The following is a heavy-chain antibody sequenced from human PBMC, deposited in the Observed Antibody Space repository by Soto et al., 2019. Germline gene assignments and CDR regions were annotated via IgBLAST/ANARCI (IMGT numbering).Heavy chain of an antibody. J-gene: IGHJ4*02. Sequence: HPGGSLRLSCAASGFTFSSYAMSWVRQAPGKGLEWVADIKQDGSEKYYVDSVKGRFTISRDNAKNSLYLQMNSLRAEDTAVYYCARASSGWYDGPIDYWGQGTLVTVSS. CDR1: GFTFSSYA. V-gene: IGHV3-7*01. CDR3: ARASSGWYDGPIDY. CDR2: IKQDGSEK. D-gene: IGHD6-19*01.